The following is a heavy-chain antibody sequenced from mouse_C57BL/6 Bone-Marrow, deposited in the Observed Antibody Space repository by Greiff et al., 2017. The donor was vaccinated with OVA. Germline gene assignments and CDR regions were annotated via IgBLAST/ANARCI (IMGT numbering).Heavy chain of an antibody. Sequence: EVNVVESGEGLVKPGGSLKLSCAASGFTFSSYAMSWVRQTPEKRLEWVAYISSGCDYIYYADTVKGRFTISRDNARNTLYLQMSSLKSEDTAMYYCTRLLDAMDYWGQGTSVTVSS. CDR2: ISSGCDYI. CDR1: GFTFSSYA. V-gene: IGHV5-9-1*02. CDR3: TRLLDAMDY. D-gene: IGHD2-1*01. J-gene: IGHJ4*01.